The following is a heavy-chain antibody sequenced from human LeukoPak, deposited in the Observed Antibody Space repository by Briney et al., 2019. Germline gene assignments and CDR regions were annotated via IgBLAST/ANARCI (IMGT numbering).Heavy chain of an antibody. CDR3: AKVRGVGTHIWLLPWDL. CDR1: GFTFHTYA. Sequence: GGSLRLSCAASGFTFHTYAMAWVRQTPGKGLEWVSSISGGGGGTYYAHSVKGRFTISRDNGNNTLYLQMNGLTAADTAFYYCAKVRGVGTHIWLLPWDLGGQGTLVSVSS. CDR2: ISGGGGGT. D-gene: IGHD3-10*01. J-gene: IGHJ1*01. V-gene: IGHV3-23*01.